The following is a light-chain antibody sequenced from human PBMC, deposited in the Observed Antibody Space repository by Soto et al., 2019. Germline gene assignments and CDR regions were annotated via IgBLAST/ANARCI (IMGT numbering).Light chain of an antibody. CDR3: QQYANSPFT. Sequence: EIVLTQSPGTLPLSPGERATLSCRASQSVSSNYLVWYQQKPGQAPRPLIYGASSRATGIPDRFSGSGSGTDFTLTISRLGPEDFAVYYCQQYANSPFTFGQGTKLEIK. CDR2: GAS. J-gene: IGKJ2*01. V-gene: IGKV3-20*01. CDR1: QSVSSNY.